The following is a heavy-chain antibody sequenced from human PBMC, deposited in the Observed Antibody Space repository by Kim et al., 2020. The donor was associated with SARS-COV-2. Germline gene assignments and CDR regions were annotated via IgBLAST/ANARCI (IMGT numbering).Heavy chain of an antibody. CDR3: WTDDGLLGFWGDAFGG. J-gene: IGHJ3*01. CDR2: ISVTGGTI. Sequence: GGSLRLSCAASGFTFSSSAMTWVRQGPGKGLEWVSSISVTGGTIYYADSSKGRFTTFSNNASNSPFFLLNSHRAADAAAIYFWTDDGLLGFWGDAFGGWG. D-gene: IGHD3-3*01. V-gene: IGHV3-48*03. CDR1: GFTFSSSA.